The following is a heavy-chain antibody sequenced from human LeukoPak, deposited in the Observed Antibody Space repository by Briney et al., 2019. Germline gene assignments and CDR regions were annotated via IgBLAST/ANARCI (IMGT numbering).Heavy chain of an antibody. Sequence: SETLSLTCTVSGGSISSGGYYWSWIRQHPGKGLEWIGYIYYSGSTYYNPSLKSRVTISVDTSKNQFSLKLSSVTAADTAVYYGAARFGGEEVACDIWGQGTMVTVSS. CDR2: IYYSGST. D-gene: IGHD2-21*01. J-gene: IGHJ3*02. V-gene: IGHV4-31*03. CDR1: GGSISSGGYY. CDR3: AARFGGEEVACDI.